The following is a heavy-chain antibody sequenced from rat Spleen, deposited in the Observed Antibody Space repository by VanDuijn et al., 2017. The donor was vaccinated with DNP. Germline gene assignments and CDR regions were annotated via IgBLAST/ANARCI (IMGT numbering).Heavy chain of an antibody. D-gene: IGHD1-9*01. V-gene: IGHV5S23*01. CDR1: GFTFSDYY. J-gene: IGHJ4*01. CDR3: ARHTTGIDAMDA. Sequence: EVQLVESGGGLVQPGRSLKLSCTASGFTFSDYYMAWVRQAPTKGLEWVAYLTYDGGNTYYRDSVQGRFTISRDNAKSTLYLQMDSLRSEDTATYYCARHTTGIDAMDAWGQGTSVTVSS. CDR2: LTYDGGNT.